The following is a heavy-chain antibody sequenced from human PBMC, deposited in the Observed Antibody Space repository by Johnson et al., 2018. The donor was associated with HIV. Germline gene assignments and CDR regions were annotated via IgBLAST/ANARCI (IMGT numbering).Heavy chain of an antibody. Sequence: QVQLVESGGGVVQPGRSLRLSCAASGFTFSSYGMHWVRQAPGEGLEWVAVISYDGSNKYYADSAKGRFTISRDNSKNTLYLQMSSLRAEDTAVYYCAKGMRPVRGWGGGSCRGVSDAFDIWGQGTMVTVSS. CDR1: GFTFSSYG. V-gene: IGHV3-30*19. D-gene: IGHD2-15*01. CDR2: ISYDGSNK. CDR3: AKGMRPVRGWGGGSCRGVSDAFDI. J-gene: IGHJ3*02.